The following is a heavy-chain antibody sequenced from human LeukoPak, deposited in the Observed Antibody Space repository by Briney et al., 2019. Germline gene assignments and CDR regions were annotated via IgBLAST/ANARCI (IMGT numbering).Heavy chain of an antibody. Sequence: PGGSLILSCAASGFTFSSYAMSWVRQAPGKGLEWVSAISGSGGSTYYADSVKGRFTISRDNSKNTLYLQMNSLRAEDTAVYYCAKPRKYQPHMDVWAKGPRSPSPQ. V-gene: IGHV3-23*01. CDR2: ISGSGGST. J-gene: IGHJ6*04. CDR3: AKPRKYQPHMDV. CDR1: GFTFSSYA. D-gene: IGHD2-2*01.